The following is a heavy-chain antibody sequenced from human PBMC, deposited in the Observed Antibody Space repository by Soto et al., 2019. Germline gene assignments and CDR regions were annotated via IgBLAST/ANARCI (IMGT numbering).Heavy chain of an antibody. Sequence: EVQLVESGGGLVQPGGSLRLSCAASGFTVSSNYMSWVRQAPGKGLEWVSVIYSGGSTYYADSVKGRFTISRDNSKNTLYLQMNSLRAEDTAVYDCAREGIAARRAYWGQGTLVTVSS. CDR3: AREGIAARRAY. J-gene: IGHJ4*02. CDR2: IYSGGST. CDR1: GFTVSSNY. D-gene: IGHD6-6*01. V-gene: IGHV3-66*01.